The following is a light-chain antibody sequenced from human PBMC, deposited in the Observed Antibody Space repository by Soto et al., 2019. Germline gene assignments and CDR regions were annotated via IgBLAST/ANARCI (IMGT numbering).Light chain of an antibody. V-gene: IGLV1-47*02. CDR3: ASWDDSLSAPV. CDR2: SDN. Sequence: QSVLTQPPSASGTPGQRVSISCSGSHSNIKNNYVFWYQNVPGTAPILLISSDNQRPSGVPDRFSGSKSGTSASLAISGLLPEDEADYYCASWDDSLSAPVFGGGTQLTVL. CDR1: HSNIKNNY. J-gene: IGLJ3*02.